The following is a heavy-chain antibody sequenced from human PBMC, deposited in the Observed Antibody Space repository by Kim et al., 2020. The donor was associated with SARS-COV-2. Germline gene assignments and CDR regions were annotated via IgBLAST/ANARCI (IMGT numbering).Heavy chain of an antibody. V-gene: IGHV4-61*01. Sequence: SETLSLTCTVSGGSVSSGSYYWSWIRQPPGKGLEWIGYIYYSGSTNYNPSLKSRVTISVDTSKNQFSLKLSSVTAADTAVYYCARERELDYGDYARSFLGFDYWGQGTLVTVSS. J-gene: IGHJ4*02. CDR3: ARERELDYGDYARSFLGFDY. D-gene: IGHD4-17*01. CDR1: GGSVSSGSYY. CDR2: IYYSGST.